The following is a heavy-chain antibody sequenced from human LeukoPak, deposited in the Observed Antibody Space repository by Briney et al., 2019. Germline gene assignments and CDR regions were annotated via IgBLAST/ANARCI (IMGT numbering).Heavy chain of an antibody. CDR1: GYTFTSYG. Sequence: GASVKVSCKASGYTFTSYGISWVRQAPGQGLEWMGWISAYNGNTNYAQKLQGRVTMTTDTSTSTAYMELRSLRSDDTAVYYCARGEAMRLWYYYGMDVWGQGTTVTVSS. D-gene: IGHD2-2*01. J-gene: IGHJ6*02. CDR3: ARGEAMRLWYYYGMDV. V-gene: IGHV1-18*01. CDR2: ISAYNGNT.